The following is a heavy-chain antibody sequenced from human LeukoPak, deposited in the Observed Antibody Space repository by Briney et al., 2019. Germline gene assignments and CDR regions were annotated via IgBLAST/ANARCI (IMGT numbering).Heavy chain of an antibody. D-gene: IGHD1-1*01. CDR1: GFTFSNYA. Sequence: GGSLRLSCAVSGFTFSNYAMVWVRQAPGKGLDWVSSISAGGGVTSNADSVKGRFTISRDNSKNTLYLQMNSLRAEDTAVYYCAKAPPYKKYFDYWGQGTLVTVSS. J-gene: IGHJ4*02. V-gene: IGHV3-23*01. CDR2: ISAGGGVT. CDR3: AKAPPYKKYFDY.